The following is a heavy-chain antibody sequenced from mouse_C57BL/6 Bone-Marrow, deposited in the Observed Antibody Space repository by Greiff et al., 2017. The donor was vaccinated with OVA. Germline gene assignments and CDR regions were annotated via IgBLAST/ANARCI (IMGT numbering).Heavy chain of an antibody. CDR3: TGRYGSYYGLAY. D-gene: IGHD2-3*01. CDR1: GYTFTDYE. CDR2: IYPESGGT. V-gene: IGHV1-15*01. Sequence: QVQLQQSGAELVRPGASVTLSCKASGYTFTDYEMNWVKQRPGHGLEWIGAIYPESGGTTYNEKFKGKATLTADKSSSTAYMELRSLTSEDSAVYYCTGRYGSYYGLAYWGQGTLVTVSA. J-gene: IGHJ3*01.